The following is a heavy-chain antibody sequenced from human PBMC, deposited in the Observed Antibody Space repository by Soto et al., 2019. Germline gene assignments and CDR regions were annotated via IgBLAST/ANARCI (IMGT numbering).Heavy chain of an antibody. CDR1: GGSISSGDYY. CDR3: ARGCGGDCYSDDY. V-gene: IGHV4-30-4*01. CDR2: IYYSGST. D-gene: IGHD2-21*02. J-gene: IGHJ4*02. Sequence: QVQLQESGPGLVKPSQTLSLTCTVSGGSISSGDYYWSWIRQPPGKGLEWIGYIYYSGSTYYNPSLKRRVTISVDTSKNQSSLKLSSVTAADTAVYYCARGCGGDCYSDDYWGQGTLVTVSS.